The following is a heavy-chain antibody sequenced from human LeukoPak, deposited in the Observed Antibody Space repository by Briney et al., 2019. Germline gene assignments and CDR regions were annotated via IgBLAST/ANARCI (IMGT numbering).Heavy chain of an antibody. Sequence: GGSLRLSCAASGFTFSSYAMSWVRQAPGKGLEWVSSISGAGGTTLYADSVKGRFTISRDNSKNAVYLQMNTLRAEDTAIYYCARGGSSSAFYCGQGTLVTASS. CDR3: ARGGSSSAFY. J-gene: IGHJ4*02. V-gene: IGHV3-23*01. CDR2: ISGAGGTT. D-gene: IGHD2-2*01. CDR1: GFTFSSYA.